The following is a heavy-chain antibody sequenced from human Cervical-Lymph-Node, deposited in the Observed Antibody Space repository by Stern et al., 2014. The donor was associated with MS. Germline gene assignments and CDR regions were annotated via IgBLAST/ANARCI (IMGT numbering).Heavy chain of an antibody. Sequence: VQLVESGAEVKKPGASVKVSCKASGYTFTGYYMHWVRQAPGQGPEWMGWINSNSGGTTYAQKFQGRVTVTRDTSISTVYMELSRLRSDNTAVYYCARGGTSSCDYWGQGTLVTVSS. CDR3: ARGGTSSCDY. CDR2: INSNSGGT. V-gene: IGHV1-2*02. D-gene: IGHD1-14*01. CDR1: GYTFTGYY. J-gene: IGHJ4*02.